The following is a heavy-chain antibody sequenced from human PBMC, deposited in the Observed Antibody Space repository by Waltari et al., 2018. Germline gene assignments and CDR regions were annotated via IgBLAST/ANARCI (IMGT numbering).Heavy chain of an antibody. CDR1: GLPCRPYT. CDR3: ARASKLVGTTYDAFDI. J-gene: IGHJ3*02. Sequence: EVQLVESGGGRVRPGGSLRLSCAASGLPCRPYTMHGVRQAPGKWLEWVSSISITSTSIYYGDSVKGRFTISRDNAKNSLYLQMTSLRAEDTAVYYCARASKLVGTTYDAFDIWGQGTMVTVSS. V-gene: IGHV3-21*01. CDR2: ISITSTSI. D-gene: IGHD1-26*01.